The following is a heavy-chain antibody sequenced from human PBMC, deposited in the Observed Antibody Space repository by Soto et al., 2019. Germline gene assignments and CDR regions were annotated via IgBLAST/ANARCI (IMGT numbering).Heavy chain of an antibody. Sequence: SETLSLTCTVSGDSLNNYYWSWIRQPPGKGLEWIGYIYYSGSTNYNPSLKSRVTISVDTSKNQFSLKLSSVTAADTAVYYCAGDYVWGSLRAFNVWGQGTMVTVSS. CDR3: AGDYVWGSLRAFNV. CDR1: GDSLNNYY. CDR2: IYYSGST. J-gene: IGHJ3*01. V-gene: IGHV4-59*01. D-gene: IGHD3-16*01.